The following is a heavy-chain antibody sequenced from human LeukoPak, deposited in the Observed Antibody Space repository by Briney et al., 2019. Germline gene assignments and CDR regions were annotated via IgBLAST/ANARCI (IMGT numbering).Heavy chain of an antibody. CDR3: AQHGGSATMGLDS. Sequence: GSSLKVSFKPSVGTLSHYAFNWVRPAPGQGLEWKGDISPIFRTTNFAGRFQGRVTITTDESTNAAYLVLCNLTSEDTAVYYGAQHGGSATMGLDSWGQGTLVSVSS. CDR1: VGTLSHYA. J-gene: IGHJ4*02. D-gene: IGHD1-26*01. CDR2: ISPIFRTT. V-gene: IGHV1-69*05.